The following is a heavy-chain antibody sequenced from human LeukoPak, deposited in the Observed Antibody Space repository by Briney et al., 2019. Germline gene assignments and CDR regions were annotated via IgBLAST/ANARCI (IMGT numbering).Heavy chain of an antibody. CDR1: GFTFSSYS. CDR2: ISSSISYI. V-gene: IGHV3-21*01. D-gene: IGHD3-3*01. Sequence: GGSLRLSRAASGFTFSSYSINWVRQAPGKGLEWVSSISSSISYIYYADSVKGRFTISRDNAKNSLYLQMNSLRAEDTAVYYCARDAHYDFWSGYYSTWPLGYWGQGTLVTVSS. CDR3: ARDAHYDFWSGYYSTWPLGY. J-gene: IGHJ4*02.